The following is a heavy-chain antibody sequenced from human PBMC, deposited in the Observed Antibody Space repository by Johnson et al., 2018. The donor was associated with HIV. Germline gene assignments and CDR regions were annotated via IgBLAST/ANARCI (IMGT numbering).Heavy chain of an antibody. CDR3: TDYNFWTKRAFDI. CDR1: GFTFSSYG. CDR2: IWYDGSNK. Sequence: HVQLVESGGGVVQPGRSLRLSCAASGFTFSSYGMHWVRQAPGKGLEWVAVIWYDGSNKYYADSVKGRFTIARDNSKYTLYMQMNTRKIEDTAVYYCTDYNFWTKRAFDIWGQGTMVTVSS. J-gene: IGHJ3*02. D-gene: IGHD3-3*01. V-gene: IGHV3-33*01.